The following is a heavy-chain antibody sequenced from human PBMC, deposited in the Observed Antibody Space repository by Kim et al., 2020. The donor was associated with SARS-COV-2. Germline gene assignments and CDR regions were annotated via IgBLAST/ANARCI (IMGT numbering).Heavy chain of an antibody. CDR3: ARDTAWGQLARGYYYYGMDV. V-gene: IGHV3-53*01. CDR1: GFTVSSNY. CDR2: IYSGGST. Sequence: GGSLRLSCAASGFTVSSNYMSWVRQAPGKGLEWVSVIYSGGSTYYADSVKGRFTISRDNSKNTLYLQMNSLRAEDTAVYYCARDTAWGQLARGYYYYGMDVWGQGTTVTVSS. D-gene: IGHD6-6*01. J-gene: IGHJ6*02.